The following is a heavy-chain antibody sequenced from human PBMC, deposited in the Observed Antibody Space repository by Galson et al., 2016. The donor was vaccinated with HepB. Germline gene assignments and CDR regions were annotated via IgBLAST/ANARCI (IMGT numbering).Heavy chain of an antibody. CDR1: GLTFSSFA. V-gene: IGHV3-23*01. J-gene: IGHJ4*02. CDR2: ISVGGHST. Sequence: SLRLSCAASGLTFSSFAMSWVRQAPGKGLEWVSSISVGGHSTYYADSVKGRLTISRDNSKNTLYLQMNSLRAEDTAVYYCAKDPRGGENKLPPSFDYWGQGTLVTVSS. CDR3: AKDPRGGENKLPPSFDY. D-gene: IGHD2/OR15-2a*01.